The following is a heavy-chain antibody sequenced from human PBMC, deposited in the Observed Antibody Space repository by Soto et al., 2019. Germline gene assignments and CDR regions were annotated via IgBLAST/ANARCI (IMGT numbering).Heavy chain of an antibody. CDR2: IKQDGSEQ. Sequence: EVQLVESGGGLVQPGGSLRLSCAASGFTFSGYWMSWVRQAPGKGLEWVANIKQDGSEQFYVDSVKGRFTIYRDNANNSLYLQMNSLRAEDTAVYYCAREAVWGQGTTVTVSS. V-gene: IGHV3-7*05. J-gene: IGHJ6*02. CDR1: GFTFSGYW. CDR3: AREAV.